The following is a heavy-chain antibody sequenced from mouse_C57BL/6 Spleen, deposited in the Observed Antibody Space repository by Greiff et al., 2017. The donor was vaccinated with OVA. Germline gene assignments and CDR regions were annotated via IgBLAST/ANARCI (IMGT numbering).Heavy chain of an antibody. CDR1: GYTFTSYW. CDR2: IDPSDSYT. D-gene: IGHD2-4*01. V-gene: IGHV1-50*01. J-gene: IGHJ2*01. Sequence: QVQLQQPGAELVKPGASVKLSCKASGYTFTSYWMQWVKQRPGQGLEWIGEIDPSDSYTNYNQKFKGKATLTVDTSSSTAYMQLSSLTSEDSAVYYCASHIYYDYALDYWGQGTTLTVSS. CDR3: ASHIYYDYALDY.